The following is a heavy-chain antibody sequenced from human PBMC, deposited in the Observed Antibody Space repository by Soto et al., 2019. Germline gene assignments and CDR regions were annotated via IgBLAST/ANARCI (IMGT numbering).Heavy chain of an antibody. V-gene: IGHV4-59*01. Sequence: PSETLSLTCTVSGGSISSYYWSWIRQPPGKGLEWIGYIYYSGSTNYNPSLKSRVTISVDTSKNQFSLKLSSVTAADTAVYYCARAYSSGWRSNNWFDPWGQGTLVTVSS. J-gene: IGHJ5*02. CDR3: ARAYSSGWRSNNWFDP. CDR1: GGSISSYY. CDR2: IYYSGST. D-gene: IGHD6-19*01.